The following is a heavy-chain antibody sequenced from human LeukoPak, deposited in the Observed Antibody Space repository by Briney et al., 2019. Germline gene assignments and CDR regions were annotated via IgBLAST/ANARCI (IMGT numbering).Heavy chain of an antibody. Sequence: PGGSLRLSCAASGFTFSSYGIHWVRQAPGKGLEWVSDISSSGRTMYYADSVKGRFTISRDNAKNSLYLQMNSLRAEDTALYYCARRLYYYDSRGYQYYFDYWGQGTLVTVSS. V-gene: IGHV3-48*04. CDR2: ISSSGRTM. CDR1: GFTFSSYG. J-gene: IGHJ4*02. CDR3: ARRLYYYDSRGYQYYFDY. D-gene: IGHD3-22*01.